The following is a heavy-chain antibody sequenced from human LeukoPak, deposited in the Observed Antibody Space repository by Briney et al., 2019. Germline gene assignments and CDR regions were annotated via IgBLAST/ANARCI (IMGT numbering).Heavy chain of an antibody. V-gene: IGHV3-53*01. J-gene: IGHJ4*02. CDR3: AKDIKDSSGYYYAY. CDR2: IYSGGNT. Sequence: PGGSLRLSCTVSGFTVGSNSMSWVRQAPGKGLEWVSFIYSGGNTHYSDSVKGRFTISRDNSKNTLYLQMNSLRAEDAAVYYCAKDIKDSSGYYYAYWGQGTLVTVSS. D-gene: IGHD3-22*01. CDR1: GFTVGSNS.